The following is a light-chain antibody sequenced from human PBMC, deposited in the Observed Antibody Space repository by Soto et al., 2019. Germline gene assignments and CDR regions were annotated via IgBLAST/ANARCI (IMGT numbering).Light chain of an antibody. J-gene: IGKJ1*01. Sequence: EILLTQSPGTLSLSPGERATLSLRASQSVSNNYLAWYQQKPGQAPRLLIYGASNRATGIPDRFSGSGSGTDFTLTISRLEPEDFAVYYCQQYGSSGTFGQGTKVDIK. CDR2: GAS. CDR3: QQYGSSGT. CDR1: QSVSNNY. V-gene: IGKV3-20*01.